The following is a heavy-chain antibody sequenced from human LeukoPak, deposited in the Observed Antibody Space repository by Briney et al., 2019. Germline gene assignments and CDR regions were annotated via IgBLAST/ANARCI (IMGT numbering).Heavy chain of an antibody. CDR3: ARVAAGKGYPFDY. Sequence: KPSETLSLTCAVSGASITSDNWWTWVRQPPGKGLEWIGEIFHSESTNYNPSLKSRVTISVDKSKNQFSLKLSSVTAADTAVYYCARVAAGKGYPFDYWGQGTLVTVSS. D-gene: IGHD6-13*01. J-gene: IGHJ4*02. V-gene: IGHV4-4*02. CDR1: GASITSDNW. CDR2: IFHSEST.